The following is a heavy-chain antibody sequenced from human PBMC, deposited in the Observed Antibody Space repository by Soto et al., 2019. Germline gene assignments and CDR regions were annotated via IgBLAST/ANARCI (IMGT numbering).Heavy chain of an antibody. V-gene: IGHV3-48*01. D-gene: IGHD5-12*01. Sequence: ESGGGLVQPGGSLRLSCAASGFTFSIYSMNWVRQAPGKGLEGVSYITSSGSAIYYADTVKGRFTISRDNAKNSLYLQMNSLRAEDTAVYYCTRGYTGYAQAGLDSWGQGTLVTVSA. CDR2: ITSSGSAI. CDR3: TRGYTGYAQAGLDS. CDR1: GFTFSIYS. J-gene: IGHJ4*02.